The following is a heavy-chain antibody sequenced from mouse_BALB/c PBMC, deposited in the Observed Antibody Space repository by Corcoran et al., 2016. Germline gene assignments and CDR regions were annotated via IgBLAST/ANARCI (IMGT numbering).Heavy chain of an antibody. CDR1: GYTFTSYV. J-gene: IGHJ2*01. D-gene: IGHD1-2*01. CDR2: IHPNSGNT. V-gene: IGHV1S130*01. CDR3: ARGYGYFYYFDY. Sequence: VQLQQSGPELVKPGASVKMSCKASGYTFTSYVMHWAKQRPGQGLEWIGEIHPNSGNTNYNEKFKGKATLTVDTSSSTAYVDLSSLTSEDSAVYYCARGYGYFYYFDYWGQGTTLTVSS.